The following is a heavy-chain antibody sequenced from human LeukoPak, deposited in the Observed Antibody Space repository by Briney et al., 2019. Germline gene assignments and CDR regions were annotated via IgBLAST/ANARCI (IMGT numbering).Heavy chain of an antibody. J-gene: IGHJ4*02. D-gene: IGHD3-10*01. CDR1: GYTFTSYD. V-gene: IGHV1-8*01. Sequence: ASVKVSCKASGYTFTSYDINWVRQATGQGLEWMGWMNPNSGNTGYAQKFQGRVTMTTDTSTSTAYMELRSLRSDDTAVYYCAGLLGEAYGSGSYDYWGQGTLVTVSP. CDR2: MNPNSGNT. CDR3: AGLLGEAYGSGSYDY.